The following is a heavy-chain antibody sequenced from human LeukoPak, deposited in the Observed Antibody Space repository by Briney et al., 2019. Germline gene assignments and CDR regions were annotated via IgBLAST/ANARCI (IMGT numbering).Heavy chain of an antibody. D-gene: IGHD2-15*01. Sequence: QTGGSLRLSCAASGFTFSSYGMHWVRQAPGKGLEWVAIIRYDGSNKYYADSVRGRFTISRDNSKNTLYLQMNSLRAEDTAVYYCARDRTRDCSGGSCYRHYFDYWGQGTLVTVSS. J-gene: IGHJ4*02. CDR3: ARDRTRDCSGGSCYRHYFDY. CDR2: IRYDGSNK. V-gene: IGHV3-33*01. CDR1: GFTFSSYG.